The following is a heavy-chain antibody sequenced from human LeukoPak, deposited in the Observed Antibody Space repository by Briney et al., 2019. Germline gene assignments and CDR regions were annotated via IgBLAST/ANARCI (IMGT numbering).Heavy chain of an antibody. J-gene: IGHJ6*03. V-gene: IGHV1-2*02. CDR1: GYTFTGYY. CDR2: ISPNSGGT. D-gene: IGHD1-26*01. Sequence: ASVKVSCKASGYTFTGYYMHWVRQAPGQGLQWMGWISPNSGGTNYAQKFQGRVTMTRDTPISIAYMELSSLTSDDTAVYYCARGRSGNCGVVYYYMDIWGKGTTVTVSS. CDR3: ARGRSGNCGVVYYYMDI.